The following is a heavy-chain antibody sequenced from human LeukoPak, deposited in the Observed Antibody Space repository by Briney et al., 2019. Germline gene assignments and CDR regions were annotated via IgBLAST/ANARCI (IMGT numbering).Heavy chain of an antibody. J-gene: IGHJ4*02. CDR1: GFSLSTSGMC. CDR3: AHKGPYYGSGVIAY. D-gene: IGHD3-10*01. CDR2: IDWDDDK. Sequence: RESGPALVKPTQTLTLTCTFSGFSLSTSGMCVSWIRQPPGKALEWLARIDWDDDKYYSTSLKTRLTISKDTSKNQVVLTMTNMDPVDTATYYCAHKGPYYGSGVIAYWGQGTLVTVSS. V-gene: IGHV2-70*11.